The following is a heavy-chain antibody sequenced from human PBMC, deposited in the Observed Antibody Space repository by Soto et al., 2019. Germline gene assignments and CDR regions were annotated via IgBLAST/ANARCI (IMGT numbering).Heavy chain of an antibody. CDR2: ISAYNGNT. Sequence: WASVKVSCKASGYTFTSYGISWVRQAPGQGLEWMGWISAYNGNTNYAQKLQGRVTMTTDTSTSTAYMELRSLRSDDTAVYYCAREYDYVWGSYRSDFDYWGQGTLVTVSS. CDR3: AREYDYVWGSYRSDFDY. J-gene: IGHJ4*02. CDR1: GYTFTSYG. D-gene: IGHD3-16*02. V-gene: IGHV1-18*01.